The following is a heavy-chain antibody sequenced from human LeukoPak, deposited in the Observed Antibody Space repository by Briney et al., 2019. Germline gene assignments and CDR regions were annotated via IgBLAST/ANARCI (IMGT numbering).Heavy chain of an antibody. J-gene: IGHJ4*02. V-gene: IGHV3-20*04. D-gene: IGHD1-26*01. CDR1: GFTFSSYS. CDR3: ASGGIYYGAAFDF. CDR2: INWNGGST. Sequence: GGSLRLSCAASGFTFSSYSMNWVRQAPGKGLEWVSGINWNGGSTGYADSVKGRFTISRDNAKNSLYLQMNSLRAEDTALYYCASGGIYYGAAFDFWGQGSLVTVSS.